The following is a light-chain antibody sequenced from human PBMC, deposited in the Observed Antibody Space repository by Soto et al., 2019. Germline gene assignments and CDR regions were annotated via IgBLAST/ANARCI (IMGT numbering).Light chain of an antibody. J-gene: IGKJ4*01. V-gene: IGKV3-11*01. Sequence: EIVLTQSPATLSLSPGNRATLSCRASASVSRYLAWYQQKPGQAPSLLIYDASNRATGIPARFSGSGSGTDFTLTITSLEPEDFAVYYCQQRSNWPSTFGGGTKVEIK. CDR3: QQRSNWPST. CDR2: DAS. CDR1: ASVSRY.